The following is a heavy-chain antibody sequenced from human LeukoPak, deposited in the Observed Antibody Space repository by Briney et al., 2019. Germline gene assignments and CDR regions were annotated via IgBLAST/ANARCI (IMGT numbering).Heavy chain of an antibody. Sequence: GGSLRLSCAASGFTFSTYWMRWVRQAPGKGLEWVANINQDVSEKYYVDSVKGRFTISRDNAKNSLYLQMNSLRAEDTAVYYCASYYVSGSHFDYWGQGTLVTVSP. CDR2: INQDVSEK. D-gene: IGHD3-10*01. V-gene: IGHV3-7*01. J-gene: IGHJ4*02. CDR3: ASYYVSGSHFDY. CDR1: GFTFSTYW.